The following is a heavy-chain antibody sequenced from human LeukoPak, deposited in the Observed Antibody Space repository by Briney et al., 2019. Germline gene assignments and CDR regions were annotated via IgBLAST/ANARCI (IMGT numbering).Heavy chain of an antibody. J-gene: IGHJ3*01. D-gene: IGHD3-10*01. V-gene: IGHV1-18*01. CDR1: GYTFSTYG. Sequence: ASVKVSCKASGYTFSTYGVSWVRQAPGQGLEWMGWISAYKGNTYYAQKLQGRVTMTTDTSTSTAYMELRSLRSDDTAIYYCARDLYYYGSGSYYDVFDVWGQGTMVTVSS. CDR2: ISAYKGNT. CDR3: ARDLYYYGSGSYYDVFDV.